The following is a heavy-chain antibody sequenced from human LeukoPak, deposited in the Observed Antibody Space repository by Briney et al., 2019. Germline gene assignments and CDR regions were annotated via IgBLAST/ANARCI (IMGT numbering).Heavy chain of an antibody. Sequence: SQTLSLTCTVSGGSISSGDYYWSWIRQPPGKGLEWIGYIYYSGSTYYNPSLKSRVTISADTSKNQFSLKLSSVTAADTAVYYCASVDWSNAFDIWGQGTMVTVSS. CDR2: IYYSGST. V-gene: IGHV4-30-4*01. D-gene: IGHD3-9*01. CDR3: ASVDWSNAFDI. J-gene: IGHJ3*02. CDR1: GGSISSGDYY.